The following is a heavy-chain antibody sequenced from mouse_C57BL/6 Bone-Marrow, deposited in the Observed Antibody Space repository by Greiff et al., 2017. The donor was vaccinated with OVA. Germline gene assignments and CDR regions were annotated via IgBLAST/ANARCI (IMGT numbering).Heavy chain of an antibody. CDR3: AREGNYRNYYAMDY. CDR1: GYTFTSYD. Sequence: VKLQESGPELVKPGASVKLSCKASGYTFTSYDINWVKQRPGQGLEWIGWIYPRDGSTKYNEKFKGKATLTVDTSSSTAYMELHSLTSEDSAVYFCAREGNYRNYYAMDYWGQGTSVTVSS. V-gene: IGHV1-85*01. CDR2: IYPRDGST. J-gene: IGHJ4*01. D-gene: IGHD2-1*01.